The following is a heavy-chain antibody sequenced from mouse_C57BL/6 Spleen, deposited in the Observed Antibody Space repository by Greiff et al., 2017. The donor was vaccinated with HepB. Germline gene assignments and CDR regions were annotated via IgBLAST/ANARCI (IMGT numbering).Heavy chain of an antibody. CDR1: GYTFTSYG. V-gene: IGHV1-81*01. CDR3: ARVVATPYAMDY. J-gene: IGHJ4*01. Sequence: VQLQQSGAELARPGASVKLSCKASGYTFTSYGISWVKQRTGQGLEWIGEIYPRSGNTYYNEKFKGKATLTADKSSSTAYRELRSLTSEDSAVYFCARVVATPYAMDYWGQGTSVTVSS. CDR2: IYPRSGNT. D-gene: IGHD1-1*01.